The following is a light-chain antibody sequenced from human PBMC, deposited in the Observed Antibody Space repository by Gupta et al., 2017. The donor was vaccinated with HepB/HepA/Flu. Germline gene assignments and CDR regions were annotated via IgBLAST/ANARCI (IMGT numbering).Light chain of an antibody. V-gene: IGKV2-28*01. CDR2: LGS. J-gene: IGKJ5*01. CDR3: MQALQIPIT. Sequence: IVTIPSPPSLLFTPGEPGSISCRSSHSLLHRNGFNYLDWYLQKPGQSPQLLIYLGSNRASGVPDRFSGSGSGTDFTLKISRVEAEDVGVYYCMQALQIPITFGQGTRLEI. CDR1: HSLLHRNGFNY.